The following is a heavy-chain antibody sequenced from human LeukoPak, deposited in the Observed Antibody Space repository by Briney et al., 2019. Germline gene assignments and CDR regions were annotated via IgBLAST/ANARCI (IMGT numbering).Heavy chain of an antibody. Sequence: GGSLRLSCAASGFTFSSYWMRWVRQAPGKGLEWVANIRQDGSEKYYVDSVKGRFTISRDNAKNSLYLQMNSLRAEDTAVYYCARDDYDFWSGYYIRWFDLWGRGTLVTVSS. J-gene: IGHJ2*01. CDR2: IRQDGSEK. D-gene: IGHD3-3*01. V-gene: IGHV3-7*01. CDR1: GFTFSSYW. CDR3: ARDDYDFWSGYYIRWFDL.